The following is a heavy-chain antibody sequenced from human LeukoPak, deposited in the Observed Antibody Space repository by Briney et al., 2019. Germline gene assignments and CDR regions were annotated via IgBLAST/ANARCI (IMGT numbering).Heavy chain of an antibody. D-gene: IGHD6-13*01. Sequence: ASVKVSCKASGYTFTGYYMHWVRQAPGQGLEWMGIINPSGGSTSYAQKFQGRVTMTRDTSTSTVYMELSSLRSEDTAVYYCARDQAAAGISHWFDPWGQGTLVTVSS. CDR3: ARDQAAAGISHWFDP. CDR2: INPSGGST. J-gene: IGHJ5*02. V-gene: IGHV1-46*01. CDR1: GYTFTGYY.